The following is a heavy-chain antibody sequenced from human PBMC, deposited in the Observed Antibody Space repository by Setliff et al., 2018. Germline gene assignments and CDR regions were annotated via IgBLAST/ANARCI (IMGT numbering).Heavy chain of an antibody. D-gene: IGHD2-2*01. CDR2: IKQDGSEE. Sequence: GGSLRLSCTASGFTFNKHWMTWVRQAPGKGLEWVANIKQDGSEEYYVDSVRGRFTISRENAHNSLYLQMNSLRSEDTAVDYCGRTQIVPASTYSIDYWGQGTLVTVSS. CDR1: GFTFNKHW. V-gene: IGHV3-7*01. CDR3: GRTQIVPASTYSIDY. J-gene: IGHJ4*02.